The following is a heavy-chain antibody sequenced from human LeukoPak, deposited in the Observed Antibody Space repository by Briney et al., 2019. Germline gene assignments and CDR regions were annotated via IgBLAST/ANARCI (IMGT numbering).Heavy chain of an antibody. J-gene: IGHJ4*02. CDR2: INPNSGGT. D-gene: IGHD2-15*01. CDR3: ARTLDCSGGSCLPFDY. Sequence: ALVKVSCKASGYTFTGYYIHWVRQAPGQGLEWMGRINPNSGGTNYAQKFQGRVTMTRDTSISTAYMELSRLRSDDTAVYYCARTLDCSGGSCLPFDYWGQGTLVTVSS. CDR1: GYTFTGYY. V-gene: IGHV1-2*06.